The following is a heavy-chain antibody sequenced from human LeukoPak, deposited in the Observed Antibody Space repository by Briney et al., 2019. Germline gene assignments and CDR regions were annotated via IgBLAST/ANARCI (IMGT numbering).Heavy chain of an antibody. J-gene: IGHJ6*03. D-gene: IGHD6-6*01. CDR2: IYTSGIT. Sequence: PSETLSLTCTVSGVSVSNYYWHWIRQSPGKGLEWIGFIYTSGITNYNPSLKSRLTISLDTSKNHFSLKMTSVSAADSAVYYCVRHAQQFVRNYYFYSMDVWGTGTTVTVSS. CDR1: GVSVSNYY. CDR3: VRHAQQFVRNYYFYSMDV. V-gene: IGHV4-4*08.